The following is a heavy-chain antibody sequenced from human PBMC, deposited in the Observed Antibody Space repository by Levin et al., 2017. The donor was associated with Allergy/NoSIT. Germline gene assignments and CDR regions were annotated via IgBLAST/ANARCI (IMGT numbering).Heavy chain of an antibody. CDR2: IYYSGST. Sequence: SETLSLTCTVSGGSISSGGYYWSWIRQHPGKGLEWIGYIYYSGSTYYNPSLKSRVTISVDTSKNQFSLKLSSVTAADTAVYYCARDGYSAHDPGYWGQGTLVTVSS. CDR3: ARDGYSAHDPGY. J-gene: IGHJ4*02. CDR1: GGSISSGGYY. D-gene: IGHD5-12*01. V-gene: IGHV4-31*03.